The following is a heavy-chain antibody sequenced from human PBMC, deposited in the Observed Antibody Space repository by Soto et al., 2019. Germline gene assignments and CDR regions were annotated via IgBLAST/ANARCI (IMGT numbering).Heavy chain of an antibody. Sequence: ASVKVSCKASGYTFTSYGISWVRQAPGQGLERMGWISAYNGNTNYAQKLQGRVTMTTDTSTSTAYMELRSLRSDDTAVYYCATTNADIVVVPAAIGGRDYYYGMDVWGQGTTVTVSS. D-gene: IGHD2-2*01. CDR1: GYTFTSYG. V-gene: IGHV1-18*01. CDR2: ISAYNGNT. CDR3: ATTNADIVVVPAAIGGRDYYYGMDV. J-gene: IGHJ6*02.